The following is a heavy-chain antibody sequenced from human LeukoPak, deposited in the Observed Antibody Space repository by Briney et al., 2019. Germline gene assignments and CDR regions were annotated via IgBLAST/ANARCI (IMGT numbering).Heavy chain of an antibody. CDR1: GFTFSSYA. V-gene: IGHV3-66*02. CDR3: ARDGFDSGSYSIAEYFQH. J-gene: IGHJ1*01. Sequence: PGGSLRLACAASGFTFSSYAMSWVRQAPGKGLEWVSVIYSGGSTYYADSVKGRFTISRDNSKNTLYLQMNSLRAEDTAVYYCARDGFDSGSYSIAEYFQHWGQGTLVTVSS. D-gene: IGHD1-26*01. CDR2: IYSGGST.